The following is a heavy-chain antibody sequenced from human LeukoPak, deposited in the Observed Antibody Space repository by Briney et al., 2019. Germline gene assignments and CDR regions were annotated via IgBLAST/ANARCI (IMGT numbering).Heavy chain of an antibody. CDR3: AKGSFAYSSSSPLDY. J-gene: IGHJ4*02. D-gene: IGHD6-6*01. CDR2: ISYGGSDK. CDR1: GFTFSTYG. Sequence: PGGSLRLSCAASGFTFSTYGMNWVRQAPGKGLEWVALISYGGSDKYYADSVKGRFTISRDNSKNTLYLQMNSLRAEDAAVYYCAKGSFAYSSSSPLDYWGQGTLVTVSS. V-gene: IGHV3-30*18.